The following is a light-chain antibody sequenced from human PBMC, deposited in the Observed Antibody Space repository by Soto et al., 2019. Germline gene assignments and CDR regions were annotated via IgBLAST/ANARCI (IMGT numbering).Light chain of an antibody. CDR1: QSVSSY. Sequence: EIVLTQSPATLSLSPGERATLSCRASQSVSSYLAWYQQKPGQAPRLLIYDASNRAAGIPARFSSSGSGTDVILICISLGPEDFAVFYCQLRSNWPAGSTFGLGTKVDIK. V-gene: IGKV3-11*01. CDR3: QLRSNWPAGST. J-gene: IGKJ3*01. CDR2: DAS.